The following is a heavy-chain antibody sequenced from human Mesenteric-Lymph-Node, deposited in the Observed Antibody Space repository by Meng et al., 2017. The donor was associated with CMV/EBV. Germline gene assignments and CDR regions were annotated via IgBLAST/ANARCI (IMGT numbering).Heavy chain of an antibody. CDR2: INSDGSTT. J-gene: IGHJ6*02. Sequence: GGSLRLSCAASGFTFRSHWMHWVRQAPGKGLVWVSRINSDGSTTSYADSVKGRFTISRDNAKNTPYLQMNSLRAEDTAVYYCARDPRPVDYYYGLDVWGQGTTVTVSS. CDR3: ARDPRPVDYYYGLDV. CDR1: GFTFRSHW. V-gene: IGHV3-74*01.